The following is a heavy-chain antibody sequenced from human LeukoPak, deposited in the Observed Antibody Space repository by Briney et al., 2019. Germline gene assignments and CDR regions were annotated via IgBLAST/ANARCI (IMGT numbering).Heavy chain of an antibody. D-gene: IGHD5-24*01. Sequence: ASVNVSCKASGYTFTSYGFSWVRQAPGQGLEWMGWISAYTGNTNYAQKLQDRVTMTTDTFTSTAYMELRSLRSDDTAVYYCARDGDMATHECWYFDLWGRGTLVTVSA. CDR3: ARDGDMATHECWYFDL. CDR2: ISAYTGNT. J-gene: IGHJ2*01. CDR1: GYTFTSYG. V-gene: IGHV1-18*01.